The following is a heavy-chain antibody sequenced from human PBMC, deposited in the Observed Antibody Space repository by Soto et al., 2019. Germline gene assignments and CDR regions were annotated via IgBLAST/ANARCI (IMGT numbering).Heavy chain of an antibody. V-gene: IGHV3-7*03. CDR2: IKQDGSKK. D-gene: IGHD3-3*01. J-gene: IGHJ4*02. Sequence: GGSLGLSCAASVFPFSSYSMSWVRRAPAKGLEWVANIKQDGSKKNYLDSVKGRFTISRDNAKNSLYLQMNSLRAEDTAVYYCARDHHDFWSGYPYYFDYWGQGTLVTVSS. CDR3: ARDHHDFWSGYPYYFDY. CDR1: VFPFSSYS.